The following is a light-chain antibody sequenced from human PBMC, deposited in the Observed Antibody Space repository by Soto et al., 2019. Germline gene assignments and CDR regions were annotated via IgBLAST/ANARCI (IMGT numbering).Light chain of an antibody. CDR3: QQYNNWPPYT. CDR1: QSVSSN. CDR2: RAS. V-gene: IGKV3-15*01. Sequence: EIVMTQSPATLSVSPGERATLSCRASQSVSSNLACYQQKPGQAPRLLIYRASTRATGIPARLSGSGSGTEFTLIISSLQSEDFAVYYCQQYNNWPPYTFGQGTKLEIK. J-gene: IGKJ2*01.